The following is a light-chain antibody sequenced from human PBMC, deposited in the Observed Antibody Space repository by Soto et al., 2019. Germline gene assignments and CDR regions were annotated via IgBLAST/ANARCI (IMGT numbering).Light chain of an antibody. V-gene: IGKV3-20*01. CDR1: QSVSSSY. Sequence: EIVLTQSPGTLSLSPGEGATLSCRASQSVSSSYIAWYQQRPGQTPSLLIYGASTRATGIPDRFSGSWSGTHFTLTISRLEPGDFAVYYCQHFGGTTFTFGQGTRLEIK. CDR2: GAS. J-gene: IGKJ5*01. CDR3: QHFGGTTFT.